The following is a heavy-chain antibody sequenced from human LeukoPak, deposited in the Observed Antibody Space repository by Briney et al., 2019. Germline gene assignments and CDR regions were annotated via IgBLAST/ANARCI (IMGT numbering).Heavy chain of an antibody. CDR1: GYSISSGYY. J-gene: IGHJ2*01. D-gene: IGHD5-12*01. V-gene: IGHV4-38-2*01. CDR2: IYHSGST. Sequence: SETLSLTCAVSGYSISSGYYWGWIRQPPGKGPEWIGRIYHSGSTYYNPSLKSRVTISVDTSKNQFSLKLSSVTAADTAVYYCARSPYSGYDYPFPPIWYFDLWGRGTLVTVSS. CDR3: ARSPYSGYDYPFPPIWYFDL.